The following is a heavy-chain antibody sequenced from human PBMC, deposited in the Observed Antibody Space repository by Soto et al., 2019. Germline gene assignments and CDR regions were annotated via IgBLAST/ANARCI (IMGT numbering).Heavy chain of an antibody. CDR3: ARGGRECPYDYIWGSYRYPEMAFDI. CDR1: GGTFNSYT. J-gene: IGHJ3*02. V-gene: IGHV1-69*02. CDR2: IIPILGIA. D-gene: IGHD3-16*02. Sequence: ASVKVSCKASGGTFNSYTISWVRQAPGQGLEWMGRIIPILGIANYAQKFQGRVTITADKSTSTAYMELSSLRSEDTAVYYCARGGRECPYDYIWGSYRYPEMAFDIWGQGTMVTVSS.